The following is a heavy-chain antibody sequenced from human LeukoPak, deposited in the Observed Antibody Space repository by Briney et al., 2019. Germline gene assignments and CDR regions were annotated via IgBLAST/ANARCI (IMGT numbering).Heavy chain of an antibody. Sequence: GSLRLSCAASGFTVSSNYMSWVRQAPGKGLEWVSDIYSGGSTYYADSVKGRFTISRDNSKNTLYLQMNSLRAEDTAVYYCARALRFDAFDIWGQGTMVTVSS. CDR2: IYSGGST. CDR1: GFTVSSNY. J-gene: IGHJ3*02. D-gene: IGHD3-16*01. CDR3: ARALRFDAFDI. V-gene: IGHV3-53*01.